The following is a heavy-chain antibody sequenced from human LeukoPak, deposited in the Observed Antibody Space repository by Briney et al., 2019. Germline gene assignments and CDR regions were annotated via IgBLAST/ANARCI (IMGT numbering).Heavy chain of an antibody. J-gene: IGHJ3*02. CDR1: GYTFTSYG. V-gene: IGHV1-18*01. Sequence: GASVKVSCKASGYTFTSYGISWVRQAPGQGLEWMGWISTYNGNTNYAQKLQGRVTMTTDTSTNTAYIELRSLRSDDTAAYYCARDIGYCSSSSCYEAFDIWGQGTMVTVSS. CDR2: ISTYNGNT. D-gene: IGHD2-2*01. CDR3: ARDIGYCSSSSCYEAFDI.